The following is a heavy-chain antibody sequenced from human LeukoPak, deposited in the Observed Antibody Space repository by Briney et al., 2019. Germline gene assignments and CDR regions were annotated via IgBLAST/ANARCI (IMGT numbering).Heavy chain of an antibody. V-gene: IGHV4-31*03. CDR2: IYYSGST. CDR1: GSSISSGGYY. CDR3: ARDNHYYDSSGHRNWFDP. J-gene: IGHJ5*02. Sequence: SETLSLTCTVCGSSISSGGYYWSWIRQHPGKGLEWIGYIYYSGSTYYNPSLKSRVTISVDTSKNQFSLKLSSVTAADTAVYYCARDNHYYDSSGHRNWFDPWGQGTLVTVSS. D-gene: IGHD3-22*01.